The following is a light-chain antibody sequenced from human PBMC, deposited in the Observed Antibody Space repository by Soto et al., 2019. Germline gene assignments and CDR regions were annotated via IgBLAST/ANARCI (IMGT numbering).Light chain of an antibody. V-gene: IGKV3-20*01. Sequence: IVLTQSPGTLYLSPGERDTLSCRASQSVSSSYLAWYQQKPGQAPRLLISGASSRAICIPDRFSGSRSGTDFTLTISRLEPEDFAVYYCQQYGSSPYTFGQGTKLEIK. J-gene: IGKJ2*01. CDR3: QQYGSSPYT. CDR2: GAS. CDR1: QSVSSSY.